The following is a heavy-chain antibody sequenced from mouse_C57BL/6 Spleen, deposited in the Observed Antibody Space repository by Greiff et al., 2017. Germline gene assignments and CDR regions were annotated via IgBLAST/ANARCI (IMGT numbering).Heavy chain of an antibody. Sequence: QVQLQQSGAELVKPGASVKISCKASGYAFSSYWMNWVKQRPGKGLEWIGQIYPGDGDTNYNGKFKGKATLTADKSSSTAYMQLSSLTSEDSAVYCCARNGNYDWYFDVWGTGTTVTVSS. D-gene: IGHD2-1*01. CDR3: ARNGNYDWYFDV. J-gene: IGHJ1*03. CDR1: GYAFSSYW. CDR2: IYPGDGDT. V-gene: IGHV1-80*01.